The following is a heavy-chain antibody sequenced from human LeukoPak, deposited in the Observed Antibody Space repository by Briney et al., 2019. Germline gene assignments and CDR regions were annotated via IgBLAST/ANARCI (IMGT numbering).Heavy chain of an antibody. D-gene: IGHD6-19*01. CDR3: AKDRGSGWSLYYFDY. V-gene: IGHV3-21*01. CDR2: ISSSSSYI. Sequence: GGSLRLSCAASGFTFSSYSMNWVRQAPGKGLEWVSSISSSSSYIYYADSVKGRFTISRDNSKNTLYLQMNSLRAEDTAVCYCAKDRGSGWSLYYFDYWGQGTLVTVSS. CDR1: GFTFSSYS. J-gene: IGHJ4*02.